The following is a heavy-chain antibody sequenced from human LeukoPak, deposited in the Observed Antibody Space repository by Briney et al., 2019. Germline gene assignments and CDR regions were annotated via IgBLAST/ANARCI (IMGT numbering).Heavy chain of an antibody. Sequence: SETLSLTCTVSGGSIINYYWSWIRQPPGKGLEWIGYIYYSGSTDYNPSLKSRVTMSVDTSKNQFSLKLSSVTAADTAVYYCARGIAAAGPFDYWGQGTLVTVSS. CDR3: ARGIAAAGPFDY. J-gene: IGHJ4*02. D-gene: IGHD6-13*01. CDR1: GGSIINYY. V-gene: IGHV4-59*01. CDR2: IYYSGST.